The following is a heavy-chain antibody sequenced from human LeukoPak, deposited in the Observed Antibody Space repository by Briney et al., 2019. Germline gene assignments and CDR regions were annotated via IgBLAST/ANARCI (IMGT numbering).Heavy chain of an antibody. D-gene: IGHD2-15*01. J-gene: IGHJ3*02. CDR3: ARGLLDIVVVVAATPLDAFDI. V-gene: IGHV4-59*08. CDR1: GGSISSYY. Sequence: PSETLSLTCTVSGGSISSYYWSWIRQPPGKGLEWIGYIYYSGSTNYNPSLKSRVTISVDTSKNQSSLKLSSVTAADTAVYYCARGLLDIVVVVAATPLDAFDIWGQGTMVTVSS. CDR2: IYYSGST.